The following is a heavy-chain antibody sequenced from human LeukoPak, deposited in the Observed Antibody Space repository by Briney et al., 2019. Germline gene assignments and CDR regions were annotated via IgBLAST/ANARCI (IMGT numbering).Heavy chain of an antibody. V-gene: IGHV3-23*01. D-gene: IGHD2-15*01. Sequence: GGSLRLSCAASGFTFSSYAMSWVRQAPGKGLEWVSAISGSGGSTYYADSVKGRFTISRDNSKNTLYLQMNSLRAEDTAVYYCAKDWWDIVVVVAATGPDPFDYWGQGTLVTVSS. CDR2: ISGSGGST. CDR3: AKDWWDIVVVVAATGPDPFDY. J-gene: IGHJ4*02. CDR1: GFTFSSYA.